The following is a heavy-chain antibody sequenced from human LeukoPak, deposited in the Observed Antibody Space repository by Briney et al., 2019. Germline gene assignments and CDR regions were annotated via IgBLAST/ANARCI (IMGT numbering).Heavy chain of an antibody. Sequence: GASVKVSCKASGYTFTSYGISWVRQAPGQGLEWMGWISPYNGNTNYAQKLQGRVTMTTDTSTSTAYMELRSLRSDDTAVYYCARDRPAVVVVAAIPLDYWGQGTLVTVSS. CDR1: GYTFTSYG. CDR3: ARDRPAVVVVAAIPLDY. V-gene: IGHV1-18*01. CDR2: ISPYNGNT. J-gene: IGHJ4*02. D-gene: IGHD2-15*01.